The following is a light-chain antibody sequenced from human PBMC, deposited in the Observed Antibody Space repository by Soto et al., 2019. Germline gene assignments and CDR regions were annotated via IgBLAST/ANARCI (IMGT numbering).Light chain of an antibody. CDR1: SSNIGSNT. CDR3: ATWDDSLNGVV. V-gene: IGLV1-44*01. CDR2: SNN. Sequence: QSVLIQPPSASGTPGQRVTISCSGRSSNIGSNTVNWYQQLPGTAPKLLIYSNNQRPSGVPDRFSGSKSGTSASLAISGLQSDDEADYYCATWDDSLNGVVFGGGTKLTVL. J-gene: IGLJ2*01.